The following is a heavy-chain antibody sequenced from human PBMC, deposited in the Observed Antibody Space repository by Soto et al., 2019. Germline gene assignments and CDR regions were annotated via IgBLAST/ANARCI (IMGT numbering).Heavy chain of an antibody. CDR3: AREKVVVVPAAMPSGMDV. V-gene: IGHV4-39*01. CDR2: IYYSGST. D-gene: IGHD2-2*01. Sequence: SETLSLTCTVSGGSISSSSYYWGWIRQPPGKGLEWIGSIYYSGSTYYNPSLKSRVTISVDTSKNQFSLKLSSVTAADTAVYYCAREKVVVVPAAMPSGMDVWGQGTTVTVSS. J-gene: IGHJ6*02. CDR1: GGSISSSSYY.